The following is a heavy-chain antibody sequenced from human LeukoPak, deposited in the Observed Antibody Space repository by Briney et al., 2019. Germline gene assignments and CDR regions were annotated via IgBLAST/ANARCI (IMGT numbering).Heavy chain of an antibody. D-gene: IGHD1-1*01. J-gene: IGHJ4*02. CDR1: GFTFTSHV. Sequence: GGSLRLSCSASGFTFTSHVMHWVRQAPGKGLQYVSGISLNVQTTYYAGSVKGRFTISRDSSKNTVYLQMNRMTAEDTAVYYCLREGVERRTYFDNWGQGTLVSVSS. CDR3: LREGVERRTYFDN. CDR2: ISLNVQTT. V-gene: IGHV3-64D*06.